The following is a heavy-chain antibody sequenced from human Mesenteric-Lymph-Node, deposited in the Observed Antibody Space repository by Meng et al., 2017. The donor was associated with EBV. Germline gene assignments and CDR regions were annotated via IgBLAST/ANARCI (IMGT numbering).Heavy chain of an antibody. CDR1: GFTFSSYA. D-gene: IGHD2-8*02. Sequence: GHVVGSGGGLVKPGGSLRLSCAASGFTFSSYAMSWVRQAPGKGLEWVSAISGSGGSTYYADSVKGRFTISRDNSKNTLYLQMNSLRAEDTAVYYCSRDLVGSDDSWGQGTLVTVSS. V-gene: IGHV3-23*04. CDR3: SRDLVGSDDS. J-gene: IGHJ5*01. CDR2: ISGSGGST.